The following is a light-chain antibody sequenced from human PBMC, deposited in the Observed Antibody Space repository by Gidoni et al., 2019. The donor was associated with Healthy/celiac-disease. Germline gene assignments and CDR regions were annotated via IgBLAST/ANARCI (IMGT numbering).Light chain of an antibody. CDR2: GAS. CDR1: QSVSSN. V-gene: IGKV3-15*01. CDR3: QQYNNWRGYT. J-gene: IGKJ2*01. Sequence: EIVMTQSLATLSVSPGERATLSCRASQSVSSNLAWYQQKPGQAPRLLIYGASTRATGIPARFSGSGSGTEFTLTISSLQSEDFAVYYCQQYNNWRGYTFXXXTKLEIK.